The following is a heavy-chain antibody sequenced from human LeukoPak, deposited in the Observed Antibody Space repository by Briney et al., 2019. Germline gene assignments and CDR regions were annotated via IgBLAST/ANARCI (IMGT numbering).Heavy chain of an antibody. CDR1: GFTFSSYW. V-gene: IGHV3-74*01. CDR3: ARSTSSLRPFDY. CDR2: INSDGSST. D-gene: IGHD1-1*01. Sequence: GRSLRLSCAASGFTFSSYWMHWVRQAPGKGLVWVSRINSDGSSTSYADSVKGRFTISRDNAKNTLYLQMNSLRAEDTAVYYCARSTSSLRPFDYWGQGTLVTVSS. J-gene: IGHJ4*02.